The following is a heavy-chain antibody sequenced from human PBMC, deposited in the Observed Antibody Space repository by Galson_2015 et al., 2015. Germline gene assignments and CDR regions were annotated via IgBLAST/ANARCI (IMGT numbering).Heavy chain of an antibody. V-gene: IGHV3-23*01. J-gene: IGHJ4*02. D-gene: IGHD3-22*01. Sequence: SLRLSFAASGFTFSSYAMSWVRQAPGKGLEWVSLITASGGSPYYADSVKRRFTISRDNSKNTLYLQMNSLRAEDTAMYYCAKGVGSDFYYANDYWGQGTLVTVSS. CDR1: GFTFSSYA. CDR2: ITASGGSP. CDR3: AKGVGSDFYYANDY.